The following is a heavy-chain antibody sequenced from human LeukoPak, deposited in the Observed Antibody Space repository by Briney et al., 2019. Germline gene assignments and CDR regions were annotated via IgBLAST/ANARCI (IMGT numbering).Heavy chain of an antibody. J-gene: IGHJ4*02. V-gene: IGHV3-66*01. CDR3: ARDRYHGSGSYSHDY. CDR2: FYSGGNT. CDR1: GFTFSSYG. Sequence: GGTLRLSCAASGFTFSSYGMSWVRQAPGKGLEWVSSFYSGGNTYYADSVKGRFTISRDNSKNTLNLQMYSLRAEDTAVYYCARDRYHGSGSYSHDYWGQGTLVTVSS. D-gene: IGHD3-10*01.